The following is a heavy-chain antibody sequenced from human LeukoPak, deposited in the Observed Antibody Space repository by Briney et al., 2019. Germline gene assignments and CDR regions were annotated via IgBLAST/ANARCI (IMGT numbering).Heavy chain of an antibody. CDR3: AGDWNYKAY. D-gene: IGHD1-7*01. CDR2: IYYSGST. CDR1: GGSVSSGSYY. J-gene: IGHJ4*02. V-gene: IGHV4-61*01. Sequence: PSETLSFTCTVSGGSVSSGSYYWSWIRQPPGKGLEWIGYIYYSGSTNYNPSLKSRVTISVDTSKDQFSLKLSSVTAADTAVYYCAGDWNYKAYWGQGTLVTVSS.